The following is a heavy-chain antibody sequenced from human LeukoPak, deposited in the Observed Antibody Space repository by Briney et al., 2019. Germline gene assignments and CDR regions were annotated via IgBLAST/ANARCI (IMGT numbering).Heavy chain of an antibody. V-gene: IGHV4-34*01. CDR2: INHSGST. CDR1: GGSFSGYC. Sequence: SETLSHTCAVYGGSFSGYCWSWIRQPPGKGLEWIGEINHSGSTNYNPSLKSRVTISVDTSKNQFSLKLSSVTAADTAVYYCARDARDTYYYDSSGYYYAYYYYMDVWGKGTTVTVSS. D-gene: IGHD3-22*01. J-gene: IGHJ6*03. CDR3: ARDARDTYYYDSSGYYYAYYYYMDV.